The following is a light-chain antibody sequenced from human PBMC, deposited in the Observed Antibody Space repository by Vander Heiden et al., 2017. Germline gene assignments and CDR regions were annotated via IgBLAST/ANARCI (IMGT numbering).Light chain of an antibody. CDR2: GAS. CDR1: QSVSSS. Sequence: EILITHSPATLSMSPGERATLSCRASQSVSSSLAWYQQKPGQAPRLLIYGASTRATGIPARFSGSGSGTEFTLTISSLQSEDFAVYYCQQYNSWPLTFGGGTKVEIK. J-gene: IGKJ4*01. V-gene: IGKV3-15*01. CDR3: QQYNSWPLT.